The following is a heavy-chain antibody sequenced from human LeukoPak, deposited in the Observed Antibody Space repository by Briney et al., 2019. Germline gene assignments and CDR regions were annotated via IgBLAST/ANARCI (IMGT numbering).Heavy chain of an antibody. CDR2: FDPEDGET. Sequence: ASVKVSCKVSGYTLTELSMHWVRQAPGRGLEWMGGFDPEDGETIYAQKFQGRITMTEDTSTDTAYMELSSLRSEDTAVYYCATVPRRGYFQHWGQGTLVTVSS. D-gene: IGHD3-10*01. J-gene: IGHJ1*01. CDR3: ATVPRRGYFQH. V-gene: IGHV1-24*01. CDR1: GYTLTELS.